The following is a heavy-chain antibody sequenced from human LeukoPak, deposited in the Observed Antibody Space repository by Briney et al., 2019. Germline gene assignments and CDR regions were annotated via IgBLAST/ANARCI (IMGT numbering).Heavy chain of an antibody. Sequence: PGGSLRLSCAASGFTFSSYAMSWVRQAPGKGLEWVSATSDSGGNTYYADFVKGRFTISRDNSKSTLYLQMNSLRAEDTAVYYCARRGESTNYGDYRFDSWGQGTLVTVSS. CDR1: GFTFSSYA. J-gene: IGHJ4*02. CDR3: ARRGESTNYGDYRFDS. V-gene: IGHV3-23*01. D-gene: IGHD4-17*01. CDR2: TSDSGGNT.